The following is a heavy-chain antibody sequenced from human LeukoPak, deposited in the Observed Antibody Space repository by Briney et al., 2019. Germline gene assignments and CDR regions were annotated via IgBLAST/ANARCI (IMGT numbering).Heavy chain of an antibody. CDR3: ARENSGEELNIAVAVNWFDP. D-gene: IGHD6-19*01. J-gene: IGHJ5*02. V-gene: IGHV7-4-1*02. Sequence: ASVKVSCKASGYTFTSYAMNWVRQAPGQGLEWMGWINTNTGNPTYAQGFTGRFVFSLDTSVSTAYLQISSLKAEDTAVYYCARENSGEELNIAVAVNWFDPWGQGTLVTVSS. CDR1: GYTFTSYA. CDR2: INTNTGNP.